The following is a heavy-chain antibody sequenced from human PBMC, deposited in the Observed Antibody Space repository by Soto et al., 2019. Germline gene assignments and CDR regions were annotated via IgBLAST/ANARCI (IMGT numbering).Heavy chain of an antibody. CDR2: IDPYSGNT. Sequence: ASVKVSCKASGYTFTSHDIHWLRQASGQGLEWMGSIDPYSGNTAFAPKFQDRIAMTRDTSITTAYMELNSLSSGDTAVYFCSSLSSMDVWGQGTTVTVSS. J-gene: IGHJ6*02. D-gene: IGHD6-6*01. CDR3: SSLSSMDV. V-gene: IGHV1-8*01. CDR1: GYTFTSHD.